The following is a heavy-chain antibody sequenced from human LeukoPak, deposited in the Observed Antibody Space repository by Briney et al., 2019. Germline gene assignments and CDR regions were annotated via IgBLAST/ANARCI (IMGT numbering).Heavy chain of an antibody. J-gene: IGHJ3*02. Sequence: ASVKVSCKASGGTFSSYAISWVRQAPGQGLEWMGRIIPILGIANYAQKFQGRVTITADKSTSSAYMELSSLRSEDTAVYYCARDLTMIVVGNEGFDAFDIWGQGTMVTVSS. CDR1: GGTFSSYA. CDR2: IIPILGIA. CDR3: ARDLTMIVVGNEGFDAFDI. V-gene: IGHV1-69*04. D-gene: IGHD3-22*01.